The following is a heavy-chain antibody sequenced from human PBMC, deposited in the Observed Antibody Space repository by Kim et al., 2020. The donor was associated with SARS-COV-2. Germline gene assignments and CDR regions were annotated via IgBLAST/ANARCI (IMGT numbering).Heavy chain of an antibody. J-gene: IGHJ3*02. V-gene: IGHV1-69*13. CDR1: GGTFSSYA. CDR3: AINDYSNLGAFDI. Sequence: SVKVSCKASGGTFSSYAISWVRQAPGQGLEWMGGIIPIFGTANYAQKFQGRVTITADESTSTAYMELSSLRSEDTAVYYCAINDYSNLGAFDIWGQGTMVTVSS. CDR2: IIPIFGTA. D-gene: IGHD4-4*01.